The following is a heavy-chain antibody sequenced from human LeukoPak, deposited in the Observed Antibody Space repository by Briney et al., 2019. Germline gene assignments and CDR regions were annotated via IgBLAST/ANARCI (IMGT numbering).Heavy chain of an antibody. CDR3: AREGYYDSSGYYVGY. Sequence: GRSLRLSCAASGFTFDDYAMHWVRQAPGKGLEWVSGISWNSGSIGYADSVKGRFTISRDNAKNSLYLQMNSLRAEDTAVYYCAREGYYDSSGYYVGYWGQGTLVTVSS. V-gene: IGHV3-9*01. J-gene: IGHJ4*02. CDR2: ISWNSGSI. D-gene: IGHD3-22*01. CDR1: GFTFDDYA.